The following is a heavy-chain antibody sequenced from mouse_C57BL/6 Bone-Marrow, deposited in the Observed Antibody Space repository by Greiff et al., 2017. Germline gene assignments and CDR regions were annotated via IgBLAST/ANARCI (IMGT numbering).Heavy chain of an antibody. CDR1: GYTFTSYW. CDR3: ARDYDFYFDY. V-gene: IGHV1-55*01. CDR2: ICPGSGST. D-gene: IGHD2-4*01. Sequence: QVQLQQPGAELVKPGASVKMSCKASGYTFTSYWITWVKQRPGQGLEWIGDICPGSGSTNYNEKFKSKATLTVDTSSSTAYMPLSSLTSEDSAVYDCARDYDFYFDYWGQGTTLTVSS. J-gene: IGHJ2*01.